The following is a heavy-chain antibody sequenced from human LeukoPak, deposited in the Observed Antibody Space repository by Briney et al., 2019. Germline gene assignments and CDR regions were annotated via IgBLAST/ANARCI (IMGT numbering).Heavy chain of an antibody. Sequence: GGSLRLSCAASGFTVSSNYMSWVRQAPRKGLQWVAVMWYDGSHEYYADSVKGRFTISRDNSRNTLYLQMNSLRAEDTAVYYCARPSDGHYAQGGYFDYWGQGTLVTVSS. V-gene: IGHV3-33*08. CDR2: MWYDGSHE. J-gene: IGHJ4*02. D-gene: IGHD4-17*01. CDR3: ARPSDGHYAQGGYFDY. CDR1: GFTVSSNY.